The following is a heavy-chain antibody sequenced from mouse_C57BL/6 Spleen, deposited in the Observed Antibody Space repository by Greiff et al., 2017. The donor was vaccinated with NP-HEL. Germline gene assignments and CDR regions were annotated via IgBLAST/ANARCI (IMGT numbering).Heavy chain of an antibody. D-gene: IGHD1-1*01. CDR2: INYDGSST. V-gene: IGHV5-16*01. CDR3: ARGSRYYGSSPYFDY. J-gene: IGHJ2*01. CDR1: GFTFSDYY. Sequence: EVQLVESEGGLVQPGSSMKLSCTASGFTFSDYYMAWVRQVPEKGLEWVANINYDGSSTYYLDSLKSRFIISRDNAKNILYLQMSSLKSEDTATYYCARGSRYYGSSPYFDYWGQGTTLTVSS.